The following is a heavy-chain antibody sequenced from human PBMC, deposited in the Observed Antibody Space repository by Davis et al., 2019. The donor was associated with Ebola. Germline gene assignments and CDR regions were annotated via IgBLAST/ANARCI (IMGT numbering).Heavy chain of an antibody. Sequence: GGSLRLSCAASGFTVRSTYMSWVRQAPGKGLEWVSVIYSGGTTRYADYADSVKGRFTISRDYSKNTLYLQMNSLRDEDTAVYYCAREGLCSSASCLDYWGQGTLVTVSS. CDR2: IYSGGTTRYA. V-gene: IGHV3-66*01. CDR1: GFTVRSTY. CDR3: AREGLCSSASCLDY. D-gene: IGHD2-2*01. J-gene: IGHJ4*02.